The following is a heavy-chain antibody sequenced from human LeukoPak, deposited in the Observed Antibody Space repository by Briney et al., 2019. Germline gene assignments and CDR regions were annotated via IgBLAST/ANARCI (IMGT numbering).Heavy chain of an antibody. V-gene: IGHV1-2*02. J-gene: IGHJ6*03. CDR1: KNMFTGYF. D-gene: IGHD2-2*02. CDR2: INPNSGGT. Sequence: AASVKVSCKTSKNMFTGYFMHWVCQAPGQGLEWIGWINPNSGGTLFARRFQGRVTMTRDTSIGATYMELSRLTSDDTALYYCAAQCNDDFCYKRDYMDVWSKGTMVIVSS. CDR3: AAQCNDDFCYKRDYMDV.